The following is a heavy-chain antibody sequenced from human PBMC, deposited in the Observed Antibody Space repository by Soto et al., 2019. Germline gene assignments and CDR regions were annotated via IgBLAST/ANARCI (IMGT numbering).Heavy chain of an antibody. D-gene: IGHD4-17*01. CDR3: ARDFSDYDAFDI. V-gene: IGHV3-21*01. J-gene: IGHJ3*02. Sequence: EVQLVQSGGGLVQPGGSLRLSCGASGFTFSSYSMNWVRQAPGKGLEWVSSISSSSSYIYYADSVKGRFTISRDNAKNSLYLQMNSLRAEDTAVYYCARDFSDYDAFDIWGQGTMVTVSS. CDR1: GFTFSSYS. CDR2: ISSSSSYI.